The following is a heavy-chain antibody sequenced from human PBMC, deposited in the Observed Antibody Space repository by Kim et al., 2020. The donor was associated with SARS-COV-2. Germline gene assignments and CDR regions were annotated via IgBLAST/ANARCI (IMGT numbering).Heavy chain of an antibody. J-gene: IGHJ4*02. CDR1: GGSISSGSYY. Sequence: SETLSLTCTVSGGSISSGSYYWSWIRQPAGKGLEWIGRIYTSGSTNYNPSLKSRVTISVDTSKNQFSLKLSSVTAADTAVYYCARSSMVWFGDNFDYWGQGTLVTVSS. D-gene: IGHD3-10*01. CDR3: ARSSMVWFGDNFDY. V-gene: IGHV4-61*02. CDR2: IYTSGST.